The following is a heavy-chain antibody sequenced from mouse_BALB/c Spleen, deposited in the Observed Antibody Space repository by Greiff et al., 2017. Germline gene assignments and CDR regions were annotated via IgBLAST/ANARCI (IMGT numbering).Heavy chain of an antibody. CDR3: TRMGYDKAY. CDR1: GYTFTSYY. D-gene: IGHD2-14*01. Sequence: QVQLQQPGAELVKPGASVKLSCKASGYTFTSYYMYWVKQRPGQGLEWIGGINPNDGGTNFNEKFKSKATLTVDKSSSTAYMQLSSLTSEDSAVYYCTRMGYDKAYWGQGTLVTVSA. CDR2: INPNDGGT. J-gene: IGHJ3*01. V-gene: IGHV1S81*02.